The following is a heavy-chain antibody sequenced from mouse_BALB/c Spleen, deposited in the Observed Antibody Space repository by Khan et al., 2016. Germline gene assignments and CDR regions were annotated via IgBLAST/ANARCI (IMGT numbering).Heavy chain of an antibody. J-gene: IGHJ2*01. CDR2: INTHSGVP. CDR3: ASGNYYFDY. CDR1: GYTFTTAG. V-gene: IGHV9-4*02. Sequence: QIQLVQSGPELKKPGETVRISCKASGYTFTTAGMQWVQKMPGKGLKWIGWINTHSGVPKYAEDFKGRFAFSLETSASTAYLQISNLKNEDTATYFCASGNYYFDYWGQGTTLTVSS. D-gene: IGHD2-1*01.